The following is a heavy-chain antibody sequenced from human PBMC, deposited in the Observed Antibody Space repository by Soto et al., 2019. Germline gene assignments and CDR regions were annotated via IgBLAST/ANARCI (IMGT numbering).Heavy chain of an antibody. D-gene: IGHD3-22*01. CDR1: GGSISSYY. Sequence: QVQLQESGPGLVKPSETLSLTCTVSGGSISSYYWSWIRQPPGKGLEWIGYIYYSGSTNYNPSLKSRVTISVDTSKNQFSLKLSSVTAADTAVYYCARFDADPYYYDSSGYYLYAFDIWGQGTMVTVSS. V-gene: IGHV4-59*01. CDR2: IYYSGST. J-gene: IGHJ3*02. CDR3: ARFDADPYYYDSSGYYLYAFDI.